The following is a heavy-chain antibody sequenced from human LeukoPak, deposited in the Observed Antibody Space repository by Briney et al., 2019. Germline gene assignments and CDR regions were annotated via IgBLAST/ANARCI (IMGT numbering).Heavy chain of an antibody. CDR1: GFTFSHAW. J-gene: IGHJ4*02. Sequence: GGSLRLSCGGSGFTFSHAWMSWVRQAPGKGLEWVGRIKSNPDGGTTDYGAPVKGRFSISRDDSKSTLYLQMNSLHTDDTAVYYCTTDKAWWAPGSYLEFWGQGSLVTVSS. CDR2: IKSNPDGGTT. CDR3: TTDKAWWAPGSYLEF. V-gene: IGHV3-15*01. D-gene: IGHD2-8*02.